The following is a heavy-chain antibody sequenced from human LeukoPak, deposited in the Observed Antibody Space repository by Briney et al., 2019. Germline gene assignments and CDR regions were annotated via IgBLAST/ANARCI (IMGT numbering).Heavy chain of an antibody. Sequence: GGSLTLSCAAPGFMFHDYAIHWVRQAPGQGLEWEWLISGDSGSTYYADSVKGRFTITRDNSKNSLYLQMNSLSSDDTALDYCARESGSSGWYDYWGQGTLVTVS. V-gene: IGHV3-43*02. CDR2: ISGDSGST. CDR1: GFMFHDYA. J-gene: IGHJ4*02. D-gene: IGHD6-19*01. CDR3: ARESGSSGWYDY.